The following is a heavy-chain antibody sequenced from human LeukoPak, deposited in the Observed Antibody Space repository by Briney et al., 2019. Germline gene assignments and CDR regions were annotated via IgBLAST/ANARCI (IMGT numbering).Heavy chain of an antibody. D-gene: IGHD3-10*01. J-gene: IGHJ3*02. CDR2: IYSGGST. Sequence: GGSLRLSCAASGFTFSSNYMSWVRQAPGKGLEWVSVIYSGGSTYYADSVKGRFTISRDNSKNTLYLQMNSLRAEDTAVYYCAREGGSGSYYNRDAFDIWGQGTMVTVSS. CDR3: AREGGSGSYYNRDAFDI. CDR1: GFTFSSNY. V-gene: IGHV3-53*01.